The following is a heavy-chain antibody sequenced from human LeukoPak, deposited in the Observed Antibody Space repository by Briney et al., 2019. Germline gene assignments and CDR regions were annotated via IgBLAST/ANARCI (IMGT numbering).Heavy chain of an antibody. CDR3: ARDTYGYYGMDV. CDR1: GFTVSSSY. J-gene: IGHJ6*02. CDR2: IYTGGTT. Sequence: GGSLRLSCAASGFTVSSSYMSWVRQAPGKGLEWVSVIYTGGTTYYADSVKGRFTISRDNSKNTLYLQMNSLRAEDTAVYYCARDTYGYYGMDVWGQGTTVTVSS. V-gene: IGHV3-53*01. D-gene: IGHD3-10*01.